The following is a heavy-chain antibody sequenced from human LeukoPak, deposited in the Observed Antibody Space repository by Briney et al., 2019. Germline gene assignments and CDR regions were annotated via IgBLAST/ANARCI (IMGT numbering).Heavy chain of an antibody. CDR2: IKQDGSEK. J-gene: IGHJ4*02. Sequence: GGSLRLSCAASGFTFTSYWMSWVRQAPGKGLEWVANIKQDGSEKYYVDSVKGRFTISRDNAKNSLYLQMNSLRAEDTAVYYCAREKGYDFWSGYYMEYYFDYWGQGTLVTVSS. D-gene: IGHD3-3*01. V-gene: IGHV3-7*01. CDR3: AREKGYDFWSGYYMEYYFDY. CDR1: GFTFTSYW.